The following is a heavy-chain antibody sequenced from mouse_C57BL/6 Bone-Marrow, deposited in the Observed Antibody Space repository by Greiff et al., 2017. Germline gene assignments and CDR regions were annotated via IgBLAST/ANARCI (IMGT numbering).Heavy chain of an antibody. V-gene: IGHV5-6*01. Sequence: EVKLMESGGDLVKPGGSLKLSCAASGFTFSSYGMSWVRQTPDKRLEWVATISSGGSYTYYPDSVKGRFTISRDNAKNTLYLQMSSLKSEDTAMYYCARPRRYVDYWGQGTTLTVSS. CDR2: ISSGGSYT. CDR3: ARPRRYVDY. D-gene: IGHD3-1*01. CDR1: GFTFSSYG. J-gene: IGHJ2*01.